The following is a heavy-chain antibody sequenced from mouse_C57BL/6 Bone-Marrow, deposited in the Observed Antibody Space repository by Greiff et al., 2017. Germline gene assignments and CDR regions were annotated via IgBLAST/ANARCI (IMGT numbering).Heavy chain of an antibody. CDR2: IYPGGGYT. J-gene: IGHJ2*01. CDR1: GYTFTNYW. Sequence: QVQLKQSGAELVRPGTSVKMSCKASGYTFTNYWIGWAKQRPGHGLEWIGDIYPGGGYTNYNEKFKGKATLTADKSSSTAYMQFSSLTSEDSAIYSCARSSIFYPCAYWAQGPTLPVPS. CDR3: ARSSIFYPCAY. V-gene: IGHV1-63*01.